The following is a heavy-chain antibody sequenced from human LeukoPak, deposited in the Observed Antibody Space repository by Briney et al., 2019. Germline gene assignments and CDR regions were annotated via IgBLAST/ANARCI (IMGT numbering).Heavy chain of an antibody. V-gene: IGHV1-18*01. Sequence: GASVKVSCKASGYTFTSYDINWVRQATGQGLEWMGWISAYNGNTNYAQKLQGRVTMTTDTSTSTAYMELRSLRSDDTAVYYCARDILDGWRNDEAYFDYWGQGTLVTVSS. CDR1: GYTFTSYD. CDR3: ARDILDGWRNDEAYFDY. J-gene: IGHJ4*02. D-gene: IGHD3-9*01. CDR2: ISAYNGNT.